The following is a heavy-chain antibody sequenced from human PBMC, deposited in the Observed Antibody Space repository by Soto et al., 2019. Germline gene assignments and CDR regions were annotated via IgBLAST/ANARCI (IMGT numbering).Heavy chain of an antibody. CDR2: IIPIFGTA. V-gene: IGHV1-69*01. D-gene: IGHD3-10*01. Sequence: QVQLVQSGAEVKKPGSSVKVSCKASGGTFSSYAISWVRQAPGQGLEWMGGIIPIFGTANYAQKFQGRVTITAEECTSPAYMELSSLGSDDTALYYRARDAYGSGSYYTIYYVDYWGQGTLVTVSS. CDR1: GGTFSSYA. J-gene: IGHJ4*02. CDR3: ARDAYGSGSYYTIYYVDY.